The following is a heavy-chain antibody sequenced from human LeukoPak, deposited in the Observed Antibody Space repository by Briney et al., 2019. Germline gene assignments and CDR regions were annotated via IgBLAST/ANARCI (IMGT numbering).Heavy chain of an antibody. D-gene: IGHD3-10*01. Sequence: PGGSLRLSCAASGFIFSSHGMHWVRQAPGKGLEWVAFIRYDGRNKYYADSVKGRFTISRDNSKNTLYLQMNSLRAEDTAVYYCAKDLLLYYFDYWGQGTLVTVSS. CDR2: IRYDGRNK. CDR3: AKDLLLYYFDY. CDR1: GFIFSSHG. J-gene: IGHJ4*02. V-gene: IGHV3-30*02.